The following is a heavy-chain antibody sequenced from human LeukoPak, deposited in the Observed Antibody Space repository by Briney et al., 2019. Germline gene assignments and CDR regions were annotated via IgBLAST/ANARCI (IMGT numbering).Heavy chain of an antibody. CDR3: AREAGSDSSGYYYRNSDL. V-gene: IGHV4-59*01. Sequence: SETLSLTCTVSGGSISSYYWSWIRQPPGKGLEWIGYIYYSGNTDYNSSLRSRVTISVDTSKNQFSLKLSSVTAADTAVYYCAREAGSDSSGYYYRNSDLWGRGTLVTVSS. CDR1: GGSISSYY. J-gene: IGHJ2*01. D-gene: IGHD3-22*01. CDR2: IYYSGNT.